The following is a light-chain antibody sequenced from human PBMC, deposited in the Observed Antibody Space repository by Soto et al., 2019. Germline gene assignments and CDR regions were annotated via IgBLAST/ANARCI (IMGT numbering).Light chain of an antibody. CDR2: DVS. V-gene: IGLV2-14*01. CDR3: SSYTSSTTYV. J-gene: IGLJ1*01. Sequence: QSVLTQPASVSGSPGQSITISCTGTSSDVGGYHYVSWYQQHPGKAPKLMIYDVSSRPSGVSNRFSGSKSGSTASLTISGLQAEDEADYYCSSYTSSTTYVFGTGTKVTVL. CDR1: SSDVGGYHY.